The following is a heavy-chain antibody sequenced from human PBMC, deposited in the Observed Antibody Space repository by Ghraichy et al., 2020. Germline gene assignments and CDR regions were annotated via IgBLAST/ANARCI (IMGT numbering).Heavy chain of an antibody. CDR3: ATDHSGWREPHWYFDL. CDR1: GFTFSTCA. V-gene: IGHV3-23*01. D-gene: IGHD5-12*01. Sequence: GGSLRLSCAASGFTFSTCALSWVHQAPGKGLEWVSVISPSGGDTYYADSVKGRFTISRDNSKNTVYLQVNSLRAEDTAVYYCATDHSGWREPHWYFDLWGRGTLVTVSS. J-gene: IGHJ2*01. CDR2: ISPSGGDT.